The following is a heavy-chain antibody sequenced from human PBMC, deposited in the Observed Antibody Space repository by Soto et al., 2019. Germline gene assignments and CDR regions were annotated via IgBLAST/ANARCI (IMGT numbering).Heavy chain of an antibody. J-gene: IGHJ5*02. Sequence: QVQLVESGGGVVQPGRSLRLSCAASGFTFSSYGMHWVRQAPGKGLEWVAVISYDGSNKYYADSVKGRFTISRDNSKNTLYLQMNSLRAEDTAVYYCSAPVTTPSWGQGTLVTVSS. CDR2: ISYDGSNK. D-gene: IGHD4-17*01. CDR3: SAPVTTPS. V-gene: IGHV3-30*03. CDR1: GFTFSSYG.